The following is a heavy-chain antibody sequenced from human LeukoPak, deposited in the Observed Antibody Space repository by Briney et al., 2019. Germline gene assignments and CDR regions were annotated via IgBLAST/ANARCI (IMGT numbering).Heavy chain of an antibody. V-gene: IGHV4-38-2*02. CDR1: GYSISSGYY. D-gene: IGHD3-9*01. CDR3: TRGLWSTGLNY. J-gene: IGHJ4*02. CDR2: IYHSGST. Sequence: SETLSLTCTVSGYSISSGYYWGWIRQPPGKGLEWIGSIYHSGSTYYNLSLKSRVTISVDTSKNQFSLKLSSVTAADTAVYYCTRGLWSTGLNYWGQGALVTVSS.